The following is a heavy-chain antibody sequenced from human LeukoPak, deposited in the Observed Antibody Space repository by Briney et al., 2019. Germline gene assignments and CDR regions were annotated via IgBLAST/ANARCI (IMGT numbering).Heavy chain of an antibody. CDR1: GFTFSSYW. Sequence: LSGGSLTLSCAASGFTFSSYWMHWVRQAPGKGLVWVSRINNIGSSTIYADYVKGRFSNSRDNAKNTLYLRMNSLRAEDTAVYYCVRVVYGDYLFDYWGQGTLVTVSS. J-gene: IGHJ4*02. D-gene: IGHD4-17*01. CDR3: VRVVYGDYLFDY. V-gene: IGHV3-74*01. CDR2: INNIGSST.